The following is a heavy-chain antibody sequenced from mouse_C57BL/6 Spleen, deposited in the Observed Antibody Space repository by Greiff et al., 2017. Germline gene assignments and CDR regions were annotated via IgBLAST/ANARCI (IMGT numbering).Heavy chain of an antibody. J-gene: IGHJ2*01. CDR3: ARSNFYYYGSRYFDY. V-gene: IGHV1-80*01. D-gene: IGHD1-1*01. Sequence: VKLQESGAELVKPGASVKISCKASGYAFSSYWMNWVKQRPGKGLAWIGQIYPGDGDTNYNGKFKGKATLTADKSSSTAYMQLSSLTSEDSAVYFCARSNFYYYGSRYFDYWGQGTTLTVSS. CDR1: GYAFSSYW. CDR2: IYPGDGDT.